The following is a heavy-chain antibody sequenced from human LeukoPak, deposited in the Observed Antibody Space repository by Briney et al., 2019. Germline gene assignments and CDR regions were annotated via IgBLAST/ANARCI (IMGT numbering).Heavy chain of an antibody. CDR2: ISSSSSTI. Sequence: PGGSLRLSCAASGFTFSSYSMNWVCQAPGKGLEWVSYISSSSSTIYYADSVKGRFTISRDNSKNTLYLQMNSLRAEDTAVYYCAKCYINYWYFDLWGRGTLVTVSS. V-gene: IGHV3-48*01. CDR1: GFTFSSYS. D-gene: IGHD4-11*01. CDR3: AKCYINYWYFDL. J-gene: IGHJ2*01.